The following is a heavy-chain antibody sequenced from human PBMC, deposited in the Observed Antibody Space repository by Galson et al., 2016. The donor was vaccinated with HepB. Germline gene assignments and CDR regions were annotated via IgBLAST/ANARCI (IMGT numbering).Heavy chain of an antibody. Sequence: SLRLSCAASGFTFSNYAMNWVRQAPGKGLEYVSGISNSGGTTYYADSVKGRFTISRDNSKNTLYLQMTSLRPEDTAVYYCVRLIRATAGSDYWGQGTLVTVAP. J-gene: IGHJ4*02. CDR2: ISNSGGTT. CDR3: VRLIRATAGSDY. V-gene: IGHV3-64D*06. CDR1: GFTFSNYA. D-gene: IGHD3-10*01.